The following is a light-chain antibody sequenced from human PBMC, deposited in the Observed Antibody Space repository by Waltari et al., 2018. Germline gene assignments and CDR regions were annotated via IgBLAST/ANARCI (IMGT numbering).Light chain of an antibody. V-gene: IGLV8-61*01. Sequence: QTVVTQEPSFSVSPGATVTLTCGLSSASVSTNNYPIWYQQTPGQTPRKHISHTKTRSSGVPARFSGSLLGNKAALTITGAQADDDSDYYCVVFVGNGLWVFGGGTKLTVL. CDR1: SASVSTNNY. J-gene: IGLJ3*02. CDR3: VVFVGNGLWV. CDR2: HTK.